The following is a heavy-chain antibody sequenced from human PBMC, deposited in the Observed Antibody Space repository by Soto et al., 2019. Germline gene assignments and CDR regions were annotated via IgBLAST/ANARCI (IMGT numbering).Heavy chain of an antibody. CDR3: ARDLGYCSSTSCYGRSGAFDI. D-gene: IGHD2-2*01. CDR1: GFTFSSYS. J-gene: IGHJ3*02. CDR2: ISSSSSTI. V-gene: IGHV3-48*01. Sequence: GSLRLSCAASGFTFSSYSMNWVRQAPGKGLEWVSYISSSSSTIYYADSVKGRFTISRDNAKNSLYLQMNSLRAEDTAVYYCARDLGYCSSTSCYGRSGAFDIWGQGTMVTVSS.